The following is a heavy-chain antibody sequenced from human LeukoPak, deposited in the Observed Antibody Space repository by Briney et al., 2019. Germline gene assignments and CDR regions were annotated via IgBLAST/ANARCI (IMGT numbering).Heavy chain of an antibody. CDR3: ARHDDSSGQRAVAPDAFDI. D-gene: IGHD3-22*01. Sequence: PGGSLRLSCAASGFTFSSYAMSWVRQAPGKGLEWVSAISGSGGSTYYADSVKGRFTISRDNPKNTLYLQMNSLRAEDTAVYYCARHDDSSGQRAVAPDAFDIWGQGTMVTVSS. V-gene: IGHV3-23*01. J-gene: IGHJ3*02. CDR1: GFTFSSYA. CDR2: ISGSGGST.